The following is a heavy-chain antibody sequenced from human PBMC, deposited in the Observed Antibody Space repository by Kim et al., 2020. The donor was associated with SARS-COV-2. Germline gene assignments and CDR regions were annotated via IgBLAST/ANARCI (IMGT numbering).Heavy chain of an antibody. CDR3: AKDILNIVVVPADYYYYYGMDV. CDR1: GFTFSSYG. D-gene: IGHD2-2*01. J-gene: IGHJ6*02. Sequence: GGSLRLSCAASGFTFSSYGMHWVRQAPGKGLEWVAVISYDGSNKYYADSVKGRFTISRDNSKNTLYLQMNSLRAEDAAVYYCAKDILNIVVVPADYYYYYGMDVWGQGTTVTVSS. CDR2: ISYDGSNK. V-gene: IGHV3-30*18.